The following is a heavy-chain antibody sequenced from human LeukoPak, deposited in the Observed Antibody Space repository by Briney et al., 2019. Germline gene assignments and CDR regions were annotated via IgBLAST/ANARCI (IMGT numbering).Heavy chain of an antibody. V-gene: IGHV4-30-4*08. D-gene: IGHD1-26*01. CDR1: GGSISSGDYY. Sequence: PSQTLSLTCTVSGGSISSGDYYWSWLRQPPGKGLEWIGYIYYSGSTYYNPSLKSRVTISVDTSKNQFSLKLSSVTAADTAVYYCARQGAITPFDYWGQGTLVTVSS. J-gene: IGHJ4*02. CDR3: ARQGAITPFDY. CDR2: IYYSGST.